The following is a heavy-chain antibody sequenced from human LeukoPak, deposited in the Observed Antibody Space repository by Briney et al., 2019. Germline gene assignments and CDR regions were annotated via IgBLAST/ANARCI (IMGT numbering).Heavy chain of an antibody. J-gene: IGHJ3*01. D-gene: IGHD3-10*02. CDR1: GFTLSSYA. V-gene: IGHV3-23*01. CDR2: TSSSDAGT. Sequence: GGSLRLSCAASGFTLSSYAMSWVRQAPGKGLEWVSATSSSDAGTYYAESVRGRFTISRDNSKNTLYLQMNSLRAEDTAVYYCAKFFTGEYVRAFDVWGQGTMVTVSS. CDR3: AKFFTGEYVRAFDV.